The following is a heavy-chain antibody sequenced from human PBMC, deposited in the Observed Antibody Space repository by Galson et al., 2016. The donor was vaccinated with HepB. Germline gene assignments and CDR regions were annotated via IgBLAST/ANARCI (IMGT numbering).Heavy chain of an antibody. V-gene: IGHV3-30*04. CDR1: GFTFSSHA. CDR2: FSYDGTNK. J-gene: IGHJ3*01. CDR3: ARDVHTSLIGSGWAFDL. D-gene: IGHD3-9*01. Sequence: SLRLSCAASGFTFSSHAMHWVRRAPGKGLEWVAMFSYDGTNKYYGDSVKGRFTISRDNSRNTVYLQMNSLRPEDTAVYYCARDVHTSLIGSGWAFDLWGQGTRVTVSS.